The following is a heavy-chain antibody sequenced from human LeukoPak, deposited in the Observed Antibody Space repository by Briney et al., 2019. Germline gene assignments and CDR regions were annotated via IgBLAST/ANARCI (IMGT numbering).Heavy chain of an antibody. CDR1: RFTFSSYS. D-gene: IGHD6-6*01. Sequence: GGSLRLSCAASRFTFSSYSMNWVRQAPGKGLEWVSYISSIGSTIYYADSVKGRFTISRDNAKNSPYLQMNSLRAEDTAVYYCAREYSSSSGRAFDIWGQGTMVTVSS. CDR3: AREYSSSSGRAFDI. J-gene: IGHJ3*02. V-gene: IGHV3-48*01. CDR2: ISSIGSTI.